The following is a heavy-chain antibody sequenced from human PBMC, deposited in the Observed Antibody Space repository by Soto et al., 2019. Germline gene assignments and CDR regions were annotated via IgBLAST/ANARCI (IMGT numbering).Heavy chain of an antibody. CDR1: GYTFRNYG. D-gene: IGHD2-15*01. CDR2: LAHDGSNK. V-gene: IGHV3-30*18. J-gene: IGHJ4*02. Sequence: QVQLVESGGGVVQPGRSLRLSCAASGYTFRNYGMHWLRQAPGKGLERVASLAHDGSNKNYADSVKGRFTISRDKPRDTLYVQTNSLRVEDTAVYYCAEYHDLRWPTVDYWGQGTLVTVSS. CDR3: AEYHDLRWPTVDY.